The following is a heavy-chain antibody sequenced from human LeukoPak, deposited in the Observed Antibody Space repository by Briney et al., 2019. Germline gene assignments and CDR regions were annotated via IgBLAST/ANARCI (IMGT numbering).Heavy chain of an antibody. CDR3: ARGFDDYAWGSLRYWYCMDV. D-gene: IGHD3-16*01. J-gene: IGHJ6*03. Sequence: PSETLSLTCAVYGGSFSGYYWSWIRQPPGKGLEWIGEINHSGSTNYNPSLKSRVTVSADTSKNQFSLKLSSVTAADTAVYYCARGFDDYAWGSLRYWYCMDVWGKGTSVTISS. V-gene: IGHV4-34*01. CDR1: GGSFSGYY. CDR2: INHSGST.